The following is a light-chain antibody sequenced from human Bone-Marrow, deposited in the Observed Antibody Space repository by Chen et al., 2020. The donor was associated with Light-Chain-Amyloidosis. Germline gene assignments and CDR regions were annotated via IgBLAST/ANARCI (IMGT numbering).Light chain of an antibody. Sequence: SYELTQTPSVSVSPGQTARITCSGDDLPTKYAYWYQQKPGQAPVLVIHRDTERPSGISVRFSGSSSGTTATLTISGVQAEDEADYHCQAADSSGTYEVIFGGGTKLTV. CDR1: DLPTKY. V-gene: IGLV3-25*03. CDR3: QAADSSGTYEVI. CDR2: RDT. J-gene: IGLJ2*01.